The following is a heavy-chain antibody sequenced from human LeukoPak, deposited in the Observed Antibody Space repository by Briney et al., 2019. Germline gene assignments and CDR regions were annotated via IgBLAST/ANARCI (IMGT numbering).Heavy chain of an antibody. D-gene: IGHD7-27*01. Sequence: GGSLRLSCAASGFTFSSYEMNWVRQAPGKGLEWVSYISSSGSTIYYADSVKGRFTISRDNSKNTLYLQMNSLRAEDTAVYYCARDLNWGAFDIRGQGTMVSVSS. J-gene: IGHJ3*02. CDR2: ISSSGSTI. CDR3: ARDLNWGAFDI. CDR1: GFTFSSYE. V-gene: IGHV3-48*03.